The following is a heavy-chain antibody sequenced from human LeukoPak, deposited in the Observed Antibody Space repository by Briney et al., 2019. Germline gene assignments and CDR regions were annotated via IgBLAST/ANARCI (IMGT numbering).Heavy chain of an antibody. D-gene: IGHD6-19*01. J-gene: IGHJ4*02. CDR3: ARGGYSSGWRLDY. V-gene: IGHV6-1*01. CDR1: GVSVSSNSAA. CDR2: TYYRSKWYN. Sequence: SQTLSLTCAISGVSVSSNSAAGNCIRQSPSRGLEWLGRTYYRSKWYNDYSVFVKSRITINPDTSKNQFSLQLNSVTPEDTAVYYCARGGYSSGWRLDYWGQGTLVTVSS.